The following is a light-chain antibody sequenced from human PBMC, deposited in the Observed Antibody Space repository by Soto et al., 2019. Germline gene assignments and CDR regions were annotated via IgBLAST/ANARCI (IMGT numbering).Light chain of an antibody. Sequence: QSALTQPASASGSPGQSITISCTGTSCDVGGYNNVSWYQHHPGKAPKLMIYALSKRPSGVSDRFSGSKSGATASRTICGLQAEDEADYYCCAYTTTTSVLFGGGTKVTVL. CDR2: ALS. CDR1: SCDVGGYNN. J-gene: IGLJ2*01. V-gene: IGLV2-14*03. CDR3: CAYTTTTSVL.